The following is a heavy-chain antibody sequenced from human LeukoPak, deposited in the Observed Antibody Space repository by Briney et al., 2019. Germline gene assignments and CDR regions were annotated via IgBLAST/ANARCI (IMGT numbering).Heavy chain of an antibody. CDR2: INSDGSDA. V-gene: IGHV3-74*01. D-gene: IGHD3-10*02. CDR3: AELGITMIGGV. Sequence: PGRSLRLSCAASGFTFSSYWMHWVRQSPGKGLVWLSRINSDGSDAAYADSVKGRFTISRDNAKNSLYLQMNSLRAEDTAVYYCAELGITMIGGVWGKGTTVTVSS. J-gene: IGHJ6*04. CDR1: GFTFSSYW.